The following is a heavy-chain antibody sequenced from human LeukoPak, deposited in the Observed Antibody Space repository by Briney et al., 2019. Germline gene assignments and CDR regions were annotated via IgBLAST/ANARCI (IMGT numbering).Heavy chain of an antibody. CDR1: GYSISSGYY. V-gene: IGHV4-38-2*02. CDR2: IYHSGST. Sequence: SETLSLTCTVSGYSISSGYYWGWLRQPPGKGLEWIGSIYHSGSTYYNPSLKSRVTISVDTSKNQFSLKLSSVTAADTAVYYCARGGESSSPDYWGQGTLVTVSS. D-gene: IGHD6-13*01. CDR3: ARGGESSSPDY. J-gene: IGHJ4*02.